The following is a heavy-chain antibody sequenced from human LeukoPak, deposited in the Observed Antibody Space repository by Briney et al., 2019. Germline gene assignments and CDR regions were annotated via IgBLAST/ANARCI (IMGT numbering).Heavy chain of an antibody. CDR2: INPNSGGT. D-gene: IGHD6-6*01. J-gene: IGHJ5*02. Sequence: ASVKVSYKASGYTFTGYYMHWVRQAPGQGLEWMGWINPNSGGTNYAQKFQGRVTMTRDTSISTAYMELSRLRSDDTAVYYCARVSSGYNWFDPWGQGTLVTVSS. V-gene: IGHV1-2*02. CDR1: GYTFTGYY. CDR3: ARVSSGYNWFDP.